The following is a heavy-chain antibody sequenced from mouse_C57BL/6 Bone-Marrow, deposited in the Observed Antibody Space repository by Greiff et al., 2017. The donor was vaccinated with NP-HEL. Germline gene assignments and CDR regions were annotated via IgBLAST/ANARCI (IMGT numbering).Heavy chain of an antibody. CDR3: ARDHYGSSYKAMDY. Sequence: VQLKQSGPELVKPGASVKIPCKASGYTFTDYNMDWVKQSHGKSLEWIGDINPNNGGTIYNQKFKGKATLTVDKSSSTAYMELRSLTSEDTAVYYCARDHYGSSYKAMDYWGQGTSVTVSS. D-gene: IGHD1-1*01. CDR2: INPNNGGT. CDR1: GYTFTDYN. J-gene: IGHJ4*01. V-gene: IGHV1-18*01.